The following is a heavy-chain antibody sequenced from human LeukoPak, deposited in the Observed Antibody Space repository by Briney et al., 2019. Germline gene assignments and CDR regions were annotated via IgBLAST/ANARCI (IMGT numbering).Heavy chain of an antibody. CDR1: GFTFNGYW. V-gene: IGHV3-7*01. D-gene: IGHD3-3*01. CDR3: TRDFGRSSYYFDF. CDR2: IKQDGSEK. Sequence: GGSLRLSCAASGFTFNGYWMSWVRQPPGKGLEWVANIKQDGSEKYYVDSVRGRLTISRDNAENSLFLQMNRLRVEDTAVYYCTRDFGRSSYYFDFWGQGTLVTVSS. J-gene: IGHJ4*02.